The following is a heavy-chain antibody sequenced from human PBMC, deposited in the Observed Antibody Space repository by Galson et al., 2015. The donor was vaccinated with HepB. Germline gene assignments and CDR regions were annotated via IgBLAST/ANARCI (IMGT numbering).Heavy chain of an antibody. CDR3: ATITYDSSGYYDPYLDY. D-gene: IGHD3-22*01. Sequence: SVKVSCKASGGTFSSYAISWVRQAPGQGLEWMGGIIPIFGTANHAQKFQGRVTITADESTSTAYMELSSLRSEDTAVYYCATITYDSSGYYDPYLDYWGQVTLVTVSS. CDR2: IIPIFGTA. J-gene: IGHJ4*02. CDR1: GGTFSSYA. V-gene: IGHV1-69*13.